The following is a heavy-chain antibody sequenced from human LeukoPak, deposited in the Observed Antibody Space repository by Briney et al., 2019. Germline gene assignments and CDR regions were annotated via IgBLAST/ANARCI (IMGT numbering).Heavy chain of an antibody. CDR1: GGSFSGYY. V-gene: IGHV4-34*01. CDR2: INHSGST. J-gene: IGHJ5*02. D-gene: IGHD6-6*01. CDR3: ARWTSIAALYNWFDP. Sequence: SETLSLTCAVYGGSFSGYYWSWIRQPPGKGLEWIGEINHSGSTNYNPSLKSRVTISVDTSKNQFSLKLSSVTAAHTAVYYCARWTSIAALYNWFDPWGQGTLVTVSS.